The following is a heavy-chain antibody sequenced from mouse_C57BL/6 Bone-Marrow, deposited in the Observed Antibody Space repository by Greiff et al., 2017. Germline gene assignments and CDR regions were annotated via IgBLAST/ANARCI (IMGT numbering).Heavy chain of an antibody. Sequence: QVQLQQPGAELVKPGASVKLSCKASGYTFTSYWMHWVKQRPGQGLEWIGMIHPNSGSTNYNEKFKSKATLTVDKSSSTAYMQLSSLTSEDSAVYYCARYTDYYGSSYWYFDVGGTGTTVTVSS. D-gene: IGHD1-1*01. V-gene: IGHV1-64*01. CDR2: IHPNSGST. CDR1: GYTFTSYW. J-gene: IGHJ1*03. CDR3: ARYTDYYGSSYWYFDV.